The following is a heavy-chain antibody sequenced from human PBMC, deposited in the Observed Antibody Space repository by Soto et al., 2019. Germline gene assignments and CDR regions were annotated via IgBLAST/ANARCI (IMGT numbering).Heavy chain of an antibody. V-gene: IGHV1-18*01. J-gene: IGHJ6*03. CDR2: ISANNGNV. CDR3: ARAYRYNWRFSHYYMDV. Sequence: QVQLVQSGAEVKKPGASVKVSCKASGYIFTSHGITWVRQAPGQGLEWMGWISANNGNVNYAPKIQGRLTMATDTSTNTAYMELRSLGSDDTAVYYCARAYRYNWRFSHYYMDVWGKGTTVTVSS. CDR1: GYIFTSHG. D-gene: IGHD1-20*01.